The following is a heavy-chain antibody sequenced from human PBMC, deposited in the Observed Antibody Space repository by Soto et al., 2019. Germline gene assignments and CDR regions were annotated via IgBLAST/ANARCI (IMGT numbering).Heavy chain of an antibody. CDR2: VYYTGST. V-gene: IGHV4-61*01. Sequence: SETLSLTCTVSGGSVSSSSYYWSWIRQPPGKGLEWIGNVYYTGSTNYNPSLKSRVTMSVDTSKNQFSLRLSSVTAADTAVHYCARLTQAYDILTGDEAFDIWGQGTMVTVSS. D-gene: IGHD3-9*01. CDR1: GGSVSSSSYY. CDR3: ARLTQAYDILTGDEAFDI. J-gene: IGHJ3*02.